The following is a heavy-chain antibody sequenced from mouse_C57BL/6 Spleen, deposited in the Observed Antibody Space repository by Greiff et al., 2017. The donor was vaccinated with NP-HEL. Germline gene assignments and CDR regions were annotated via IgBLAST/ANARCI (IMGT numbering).Heavy chain of an antibody. V-gene: IGHV1-15*01. D-gene: IGHD1-1*01. CDR1: GYTFTDYE. CDR2: IDPESGGT. J-gene: IGHJ4*01. Sequence: QVQLQQSGAELVRPGASVTLSCKASGYTFTDYEMHWVKQTPVHGLEWIGAIDPESGGTAYNQKFKGKAILTADKSSSTAYMELRSLTSEDSAVYYCTRRSYYYGSTYYYAMDYWGQGTSVTVSS. CDR3: TRRSYYYGSTYYYAMDY.